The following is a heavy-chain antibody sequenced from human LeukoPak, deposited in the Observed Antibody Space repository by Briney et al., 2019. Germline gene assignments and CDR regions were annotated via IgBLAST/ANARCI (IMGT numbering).Heavy chain of an antibody. CDR2: ISSSSSYI. D-gene: IGHD1-26*01. J-gene: IGHJ4*02. CDR1: GFTFSSYG. CDR3: ARDRGVYSGSYADY. V-gene: IGHV3-21*01. Sequence: GGSLRLSCAASGFTFSSYGMHWVRQAPGKGLEWVSSISSSSSYIYYADSVKGRFTISRDNAKNSLYLQMNSLRAEDTAVFYCARDRGVYSGSYADYWGQGTLVTVSS.